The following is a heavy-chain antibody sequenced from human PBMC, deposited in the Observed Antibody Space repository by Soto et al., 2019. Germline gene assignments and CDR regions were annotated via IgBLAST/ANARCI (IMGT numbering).Heavy chain of an antibody. D-gene: IGHD2-21*02. CDR1: GYTFTNYA. CDR2: INAGNGNT. Sequence: QVQLVQSGAEVKKSGASVKVSCKASGYTFTNYAMHWVRQASGQRLEWMGWINAGNGNTKYSQQFQDRVTITRDTSASTAYMELSSLRSEDTAVYYCARAAYCGSDSCSDAFDIWGQGTVVTVSS. J-gene: IGHJ3*02. CDR3: ARAAYCGSDSCSDAFDI. V-gene: IGHV1-3*01.